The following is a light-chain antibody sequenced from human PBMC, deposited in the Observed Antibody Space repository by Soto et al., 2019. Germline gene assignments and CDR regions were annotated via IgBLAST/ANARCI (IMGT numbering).Light chain of an antibody. Sequence: AIQMTQSPSSLSASVGDRITITCRASQGIRSALGWYQQKPGTAPKLLTFAASSLQGGVPARFSGNGSGTDFTLTISSLQPEDFGTYYCLQDYNYPLTFGPGTKVDIK. CDR2: AAS. J-gene: IGKJ3*01. V-gene: IGKV1-6*01. CDR1: QGIRSA. CDR3: LQDYNYPLT.